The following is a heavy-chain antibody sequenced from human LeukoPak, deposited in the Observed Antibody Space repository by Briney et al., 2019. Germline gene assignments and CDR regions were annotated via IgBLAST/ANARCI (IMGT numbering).Heavy chain of an antibody. V-gene: IGHV3-20*04. Sequence: PGGSLRLSCAASGFTFTTYAMSWVRQAPGKGLEWVASLSGNEDLVWYPDSLRGRFTISRDNAKNSLYLQMNSLRPEDTAFYYCARDGGWYKRGLDYYYYYMDVWGKGTTVTVSS. D-gene: IGHD6-19*01. J-gene: IGHJ6*03. CDR2: LSGNEDLV. CDR1: GFTFTTYA. CDR3: ARDGGWYKRGLDYYYYYMDV.